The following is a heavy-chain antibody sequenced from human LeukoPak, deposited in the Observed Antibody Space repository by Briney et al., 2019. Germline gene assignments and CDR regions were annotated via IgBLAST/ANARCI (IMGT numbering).Heavy chain of an antibody. J-gene: IGHJ3*02. Sequence: GGSLRLSCAASGFTFSSYSMNWVRQAPGKGLEWVSSISSSSSYIYYADSVKGRFTISRDNAKNSLYPQMNSLRAEDTAVYYCARLGLGIGAFDIWGQGTMVTVSS. D-gene: IGHD7-27*01. CDR2: ISSSSSYI. CDR1: GFTFSSYS. V-gene: IGHV3-21*01. CDR3: ARLGLGIGAFDI.